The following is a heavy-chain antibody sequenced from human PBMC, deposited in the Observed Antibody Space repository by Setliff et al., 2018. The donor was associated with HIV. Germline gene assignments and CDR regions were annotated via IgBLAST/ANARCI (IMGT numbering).Heavy chain of an antibody. CDR3: ARGAYRDGYDY. V-gene: IGHV4-59*01. D-gene: IGHD5-18*01. CDR1: GASISSYY. CDR2: VDYNGRT. J-gene: IGHJ4*02. Sequence: SETLSLTCSVPGASISSYYWSWIRQPPGKGLEWIGYVDYNGRTDYNPSLKSRVTISLDTSKNQVSLKLSSVAAADTAVYHCARGAYRDGYDYWGQGTLVTVSS.